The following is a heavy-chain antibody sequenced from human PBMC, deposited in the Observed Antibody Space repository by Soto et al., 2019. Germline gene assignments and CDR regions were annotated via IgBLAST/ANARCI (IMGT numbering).Heavy chain of an antibody. CDR2: IWYDGSKK. CDR3: AREAYSYDFWSGYTHYYYYMDV. J-gene: IGHJ6*03. CDR1: GFTFSSYG. V-gene: IGHV3-33*01. D-gene: IGHD3-3*01. Sequence: GGSLRLSCAASGFTFSSYGMHWVRQAPGKGLEWVAVIWYDGSKKYYADSVKGRFTISRDNSKNTRYLQMNRLRAEDTAVYYCAREAYSYDFWSGYTHYYYYMDVWGKGTTVTVSS.